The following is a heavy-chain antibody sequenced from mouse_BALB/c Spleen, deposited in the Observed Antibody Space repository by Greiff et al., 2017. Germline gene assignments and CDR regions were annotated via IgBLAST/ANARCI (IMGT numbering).Heavy chain of an antibody. CDR2: ISDGGSYT. J-gene: IGHJ3*01. CDR3: ARDLWFAY. V-gene: IGHV5-4*02. CDR1: GFTFSDYY. Sequence: EVKLVESGGGLVKPGGSLKLSCAASGFTFSDYYMYWVRQTPEKRLEWVATISDGGSYTYYPDSVKGRFTISRDNAKNNLYLQMSSLKSEDTAMYYCARDLWFAYWGQGTLVTVSA.